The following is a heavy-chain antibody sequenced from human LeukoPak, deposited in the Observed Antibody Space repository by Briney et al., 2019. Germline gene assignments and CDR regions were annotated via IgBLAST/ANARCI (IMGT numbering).Heavy chain of an antibody. Sequence: SGGSLRLSCAASGVTISSYSLNWVRQAPGKGLEWVSSISSSSSYIYYADSVKGRFTISRDNAKNSLYLQMNSLRAEDTAVYYCARAQNFWSGFDYWGQGTLVTVSS. J-gene: IGHJ4*02. D-gene: IGHD3-3*01. CDR3: ARAQNFWSGFDY. CDR2: ISSSSSYI. CDR1: GVTISSYS. V-gene: IGHV3-21*01.